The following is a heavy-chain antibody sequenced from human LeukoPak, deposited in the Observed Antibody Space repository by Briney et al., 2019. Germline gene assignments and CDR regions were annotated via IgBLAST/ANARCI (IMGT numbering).Heavy chain of an antibody. CDR1: GFTFSSYG. CDR2: IRYDGSNK. J-gene: IGHJ5*02. V-gene: IGHV3-30*02. CDR3: ARDADCSGGSCYSYNWFDP. D-gene: IGHD2-15*01. Sequence: PGGSLRLSCAASGFTFSSYGMHWVRQAPGKGLEWVAFIRYDGSNKYYADSVKGRFTISRDNSKNTLYLQMNSLRAEDTAVYYCARDADCSGGSCYSYNWFDPWGQGTLVTVSS.